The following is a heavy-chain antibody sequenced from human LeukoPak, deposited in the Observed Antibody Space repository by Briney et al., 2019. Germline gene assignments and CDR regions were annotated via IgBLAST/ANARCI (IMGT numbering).Heavy chain of an antibody. CDR3: ARGDVFLNVQFVY. Sequence: GGSLRLSCGASGFTFRSYWMHGVRQAPGKGLVWVSRINSDGSSTSYADSVKGRFTISRDNAKNTLYLQMNSLRAEDTAVYYCARGDVFLNVQFVYWGQGTLVTVSS. D-gene: IGHD3-16*01. CDR1: GFTFRSYW. J-gene: IGHJ4*02. V-gene: IGHV3-74*01. CDR2: INSDGSST.